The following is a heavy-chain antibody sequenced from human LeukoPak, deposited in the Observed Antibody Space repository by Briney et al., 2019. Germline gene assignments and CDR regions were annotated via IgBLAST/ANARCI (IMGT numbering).Heavy chain of an antibody. Sequence: PSETLSLTCTVSGGSISSGSYYWSWIRQPAGKGLEWIGRIYTSGSTNYNPSLKSRVTISVDTSKNQFSLKLSSVTAADTAVYYCARDVPYQKQQLVSPAYNWFDPWGQGTLVTVSS. CDR2: IYTSGST. CDR1: GGSISSGSYY. CDR3: ARDVPYQKQQLVSPAYNWFDP. J-gene: IGHJ5*02. D-gene: IGHD6-13*01. V-gene: IGHV4-61*02.